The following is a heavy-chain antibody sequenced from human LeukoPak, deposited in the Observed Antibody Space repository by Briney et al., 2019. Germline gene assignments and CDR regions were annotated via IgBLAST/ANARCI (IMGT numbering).Heavy chain of an antibody. Sequence: ASETLSLTCTVSGGSISSDRFYWTWVRPPAGKGLEWIGRIKSSSTNHNPSLKHRVSISLDTSTNQFSLKLSSLTAADTAVYYCARVPDWTYVPDYWGQGTLVTVSS. CDR2: IKSSST. V-gene: IGHV4-61*02. J-gene: IGHJ4*02. CDR3: ARVPDWTYVPDY. CDR1: GGSISSDRFY. D-gene: IGHD3-16*01.